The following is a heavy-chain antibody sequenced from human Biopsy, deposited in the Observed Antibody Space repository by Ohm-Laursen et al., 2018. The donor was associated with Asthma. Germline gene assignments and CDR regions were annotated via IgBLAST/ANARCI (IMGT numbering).Heavy chain of an antibody. V-gene: IGHV1-69*01. J-gene: IGHJ6*02. CDR1: GDSFSNYA. CDR3: ARGYSGSDRIVYYYSGLEV. D-gene: IGHD5-12*01. CDR2: LIPVLGTP. Sequence: SSVKVSCKASGDSFSNYAISWVRQAPGQGLEWMGGLIPVLGTPDHAQMFEGRVTITADESTSTAYMELSSLSSEDTAVYYCARGYSGSDRIVYYYSGLEVWGPGTTVTVSS.